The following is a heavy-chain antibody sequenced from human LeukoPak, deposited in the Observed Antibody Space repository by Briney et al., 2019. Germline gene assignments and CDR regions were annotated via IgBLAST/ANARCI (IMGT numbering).Heavy chain of an antibody. J-gene: IGHJ4*02. CDR1: GGSISSDS. V-gene: IGHV4-59*12. D-gene: IGHD3-22*01. CDR2: IHYSGSI. CDR3: ARTTYYYDSSGQLLYYFDY. Sequence: PSETLSLTCTVSGGSISSDSWSWIRQPPGKALQWIGYIHYSGSINYNPSLKSRVTISVDTSKNQFSLKLSSVTAADTAVYYCARTTYYYDSSGQLLYYFDYWGQGTLVTVSS.